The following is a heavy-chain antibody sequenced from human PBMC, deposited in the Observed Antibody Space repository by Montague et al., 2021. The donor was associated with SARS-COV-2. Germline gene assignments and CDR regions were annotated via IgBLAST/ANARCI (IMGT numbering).Heavy chain of an antibody. D-gene: IGHD3-10*01. V-gene: IGHV4-34*12. CDR1: VGSVSRCT. Sequence: SETLSLTCAVYVGSVSRCTWAWIRKPPVRGLVTFGDLIQTSSTNNNPSLKSRVIISVDPSKNQFSLKLSSVTAADTAVYYCARRGSSVWGVTVSAELDFWGQGILVIVSS. CDR3: ARRGSSVWGVTVSAELDF. CDR2: LIQTSST. J-gene: IGHJ4*02.